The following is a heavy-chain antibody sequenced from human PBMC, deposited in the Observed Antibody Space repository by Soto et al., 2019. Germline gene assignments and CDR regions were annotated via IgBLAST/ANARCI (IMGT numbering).Heavy chain of an antibody. V-gene: IGHV1-8*01. CDR3: TRGRNSGDGYNGGGY. CDR1: GYTFTSFD. D-gene: IGHD1-1*01. J-gene: IGHJ4*02. Sequence: ASVKVSCKASGYTFTSFDINWVRQATGQGLEWMGWMNPKSGHTGYAQKFQGRVTMTRDTSISTAYMELSSLRYEDTDVYYCTRGRNSGDGYNGGGYWGKGTLVTVSS. CDR2: MNPKSGHT.